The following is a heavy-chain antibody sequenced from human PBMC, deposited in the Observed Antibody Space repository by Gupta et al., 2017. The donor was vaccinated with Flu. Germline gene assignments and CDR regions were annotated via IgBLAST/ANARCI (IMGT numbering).Heavy chain of an antibody. CDR3: ARNRGWQQFDH. V-gene: IGHV3-7*01. CDR1: GFPSRTYW. D-gene: IGHD3-10*01. Sequence: EQLMDYGGRLVRPGESLRLSCVVSGFPSRTYWMDWVRQGSGKGLEWVANIAADDSVKNYAGSEKGRFTISRDDAKNSLYLQMNSLSAEDTAVYYCARNRGWQQFDHWGQGALVTVSS. CDR2: IAADDSVK. J-gene: IGHJ5*02.